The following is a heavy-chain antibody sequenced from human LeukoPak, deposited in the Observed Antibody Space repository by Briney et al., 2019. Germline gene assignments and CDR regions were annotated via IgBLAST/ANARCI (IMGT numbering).Heavy chain of an antibody. CDR1: GLTFSTYSM. CDR2: VHKSGST. Sequence: PGGSLRVSCAASGLTFSTYSMNWLRQPPGKGLEWIGEVHKSGSTNYYPSLQSRVTISIDKSKTQIALEMTSVTAADTAVYYCAKEIVGAPTPGAYWGQGILVTVSS. D-gene: IGHD1-26*01. CDR3: AKEIVGAPTPGAY. V-gene: IGHV4-4*02. J-gene: IGHJ4*02.